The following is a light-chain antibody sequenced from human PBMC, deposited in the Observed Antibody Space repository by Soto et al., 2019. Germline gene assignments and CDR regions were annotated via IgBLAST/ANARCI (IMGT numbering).Light chain of an antibody. CDR3: SSYTSSSSYV. Sequence: QSVLTQPPSASETPGQRVTISCSGSRSNIDSNLVYWYQQLPGTAPKLMIYEVSNRPSGVSNRFSGSKSGNTASLTISGLQAEDEADYYCSSYTSSSSYVFGTGTKLTVL. CDR1: RSNIDSNL. J-gene: IGLJ1*01. CDR2: EVS. V-gene: IGLV2-18*02.